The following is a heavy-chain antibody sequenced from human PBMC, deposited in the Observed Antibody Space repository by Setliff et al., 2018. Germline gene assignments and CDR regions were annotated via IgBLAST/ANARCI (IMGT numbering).Heavy chain of an antibody. V-gene: IGHV3-73*01. Sequence: GSLRLSCAASGFTFSAHYMDWLRQAPGKGLEWVGRIRSKADSYPTAYAASVKGRFTISRDDSKNTAYLQMNSLKTEDTAVYYCATDRGWLDMFDYWGQGTQVTVSS. CDR2: IRSKADSYPT. CDR1: GFTFSAHY. D-gene: IGHD6-19*01. J-gene: IGHJ4*02. CDR3: ATDRGWLDMFDY.